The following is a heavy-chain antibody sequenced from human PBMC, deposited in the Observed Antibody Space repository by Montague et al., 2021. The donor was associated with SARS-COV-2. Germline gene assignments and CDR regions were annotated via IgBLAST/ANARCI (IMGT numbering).Heavy chain of an antibody. CDR1: GGSISSGGYY. CDR3: ARDGYASGDFYNRHFDR. J-gene: IGHJ4*02. V-gene: IGHV4-61*02. CDR2: IYTTGTT. Sequence: TLSLTYTVSGGSISSGGYYWSWIRQPAGKGLEWIGRIYTTGTTNHNPSLKSRVTMFIDTSKNQYSLKLTSVTAADTGVYYCARDGYASGDFYNRHFDRWGQGALVTVSS. D-gene: IGHD2-2*01.